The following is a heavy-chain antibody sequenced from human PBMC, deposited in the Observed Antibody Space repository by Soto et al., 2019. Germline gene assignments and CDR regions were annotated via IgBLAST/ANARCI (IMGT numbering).Heavy chain of an antibody. J-gene: IGHJ6*02. CDR2: ISYDRVNT. CDR1: GFTFNNFA. Sequence: QVPLVESGGGVVQPGRSLRLSCAASGFTFNNFAMNWVRQAPGKGLQWVAVISYDRVNTFYADSVKGRFTISRDNSKKALHLQMNSLRPEDKAVYYCARVQVTEPVAYYYYGMDVWGQGTTVTVSS. CDR3: ARVQVTEPVAYYYYGMDV. V-gene: IGHV3-30-3*01. D-gene: IGHD5-18*01.